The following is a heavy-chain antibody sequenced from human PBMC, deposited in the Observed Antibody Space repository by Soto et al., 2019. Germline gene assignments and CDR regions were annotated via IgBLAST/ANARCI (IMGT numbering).Heavy chain of an antibody. J-gene: IGHJ1*01. V-gene: IGHV4-39*01. CDR3: ARHGGPIAAAGTEYFQH. CDR1: GGSISSSSYY. D-gene: IGHD6-13*01. CDR2: IYYSGST. Sequence: SETLSLTCTVSGGSISSSSYYWGWIRQPPGKGLEWIGSIYYSGSTYYNPSLKSRVTISVDTSKNQFSLKLSSVTAADTAVYYCARHGGPIAAAGTEYFQHWGQGTLVTVSS.